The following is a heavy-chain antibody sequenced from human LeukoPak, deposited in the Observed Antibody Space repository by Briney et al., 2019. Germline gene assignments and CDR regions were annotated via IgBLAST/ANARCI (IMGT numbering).Heavy chain of an antibody. V-gene: IGHV3-23*01. CDR3: ARDYGDYYRWPPDY. Sequence: PGGSLRLSCAASGFTFSSYAMSWVRQAPGKGLEWVSAIRGGGGRTYYADSVKGRFTISRDNSKNTLYLQMNSLRAEDTAVYYCARDYGDYYRWPPDYWGQGTLVTVSS. J-gene: IGHJ4*02. CDR2: IRGGGGRT. CDR1: GFTFSSYA. D-gene: IGHD4-17*01.